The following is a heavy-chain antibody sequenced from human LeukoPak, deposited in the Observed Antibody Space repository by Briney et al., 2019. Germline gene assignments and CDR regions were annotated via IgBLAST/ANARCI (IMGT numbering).Heavy chain of an antibody. CDR3: AHSKVGILIIFGGLVDYYYMDV. CDR1: GFSLTTTGVG. J-gene: IGHJ6*03. CDR2: IYWNDDK. D-gene: IGHD3-16*01. Sequence: SGPTLVKPTQTLTLTCTFSGFSLTTTGVGVAWIRQPPGKALEWLALIYWNDDKRYSPSLKSRLTITKDTSKNQVVLTMTIMDPVDTATYYCAHSKVGILIIFGGLVDYYYMDVWGKGTTVTVSS. V-gene: IGHV2-5*01.